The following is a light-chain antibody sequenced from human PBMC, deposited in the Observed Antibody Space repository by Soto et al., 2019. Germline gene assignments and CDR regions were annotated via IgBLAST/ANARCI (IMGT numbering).Light chain of an antibody. Sequence: AIRMTQSPSSLSASTGDRVTITCRASQDISNYLVWYQQKPGKAPKVLIHAASTLQGGVSSRFSGSGSGTDLTLTINSLQSEDFATYYCQHYYTYPWTFGQGTKVE. V-gene: IGKV1-8*01. CDR3: QHYYTYPWT. CDR2: AAS. J-gene: IGKJ1*01. CDR1: QDISNY.